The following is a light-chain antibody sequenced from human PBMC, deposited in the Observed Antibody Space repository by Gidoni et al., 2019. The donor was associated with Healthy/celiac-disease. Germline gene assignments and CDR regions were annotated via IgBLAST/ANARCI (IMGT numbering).Light chain of an antibody. CDR3: MQAQQTPFT. CDR1: QSLLHSNVYNY. V-gene: IGKV2-28*01. CDR2: LGS. J-gene: IGKJ3*01. Sequence: IVLTQSPLSLPVTPGEPSSISCRSSQSLLHSNVYNYLDWYLQKPGQSPQLLIYLGSNRASGVPDRFSGSGSGTDFTLKISRVEAEDVGVYYCMQAQQTPFTFGPGTKVDIK.